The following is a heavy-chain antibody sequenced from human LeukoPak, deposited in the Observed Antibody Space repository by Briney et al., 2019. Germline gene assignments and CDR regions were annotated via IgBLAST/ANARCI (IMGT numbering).Heavy chain of an antibody. Sequence: PSETLSLTCTVSGYSISSGYYWGWIRQPPGKGLEWIGSIYHSGSTYYNPSLKSRVTISVDTSKNQFSLKLSSVTAADTAVYYCARALTVTRGYWGQGTLVTVSS. CDR3: ARALTVTRGY. CDR1: GYSISSGYY. J-gene: IGHJ4*02. D-gene: IGHD4-17*01. V-gene: IGHV4-38-2*02. CDR2: IYHSGST.